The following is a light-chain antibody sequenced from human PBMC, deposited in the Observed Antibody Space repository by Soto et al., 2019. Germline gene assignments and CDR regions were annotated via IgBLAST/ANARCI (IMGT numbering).Light chain of an antibody. CDR1: SSVVGNFNL. Sequence: QSVLTQAASVSGSPGQSISISCTGTSSVVGNFNLVSWYQHHPGKAPKLIIFEVSRRPSGVSNRFSGSKSGNTASLTISGLQTEDEADYHCCSYAGTNTYVFGTGTKVTVL. V-gene: IGLV2-23*02. CDR2: EVS. CDR3: CSYAGTNTYV. J-gene: IGLJ1*01.